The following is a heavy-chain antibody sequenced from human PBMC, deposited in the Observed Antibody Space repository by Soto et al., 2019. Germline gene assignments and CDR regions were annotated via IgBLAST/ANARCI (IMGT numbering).Heavy chain of an antibody. CDR3: ARARDIVVVVAALDD. CDR1: GFTFSSYG. V-gene: IGHV3-30*03. J-gene: IGHJ4*02. Sequence: PGGSLRLSCAASGFTFSSYGMHWVRQAPGKGLEWVAVISYDGSNKYYADSVKGRFTISRDNSKNTLYLQMSSLRAEDTAVYYCARARDIVVVVAALDDWGQGTLVT. D-gene: IGHD2-15*01. CDR2: ISYDGSNK.